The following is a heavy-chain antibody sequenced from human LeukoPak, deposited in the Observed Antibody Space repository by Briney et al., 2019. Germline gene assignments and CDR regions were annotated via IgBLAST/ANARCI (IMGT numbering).Heavy chain of an antibody. V-gene: IGHV4-34*01. CDR3: ARVLGWSGYYNDHYYYMDV. CDR1: GDSFNTFY. CDR2: INYTGST. D-gene: IGHD3-3*01. Sequence: SETLSLTCAVSGDSFNTFYWGWIRQPPGKGLEWIGQINYTGSTDYNPSLKSRVTISIDTSNIQFSLKLMSVTAADTAVYYCARVLGWSGYYNDHYYYMDVWDKGTTVTVSS. J-gene: IGHJ6*03.